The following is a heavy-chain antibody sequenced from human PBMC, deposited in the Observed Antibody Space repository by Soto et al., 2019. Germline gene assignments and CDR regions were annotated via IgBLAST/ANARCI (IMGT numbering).Heavy chain of an antibody. CDR1: GYTFTSYG. Sequence: QVQLVQSGAEVKKPGASVRVSCKASGYTFTSYGISWVRQAPGQGLEWMGWISAYNGNTNYAQKLQGRVTMTTDTSTSTAYMELRSLRSDDTAVYYCARVALLWFGEGHTPTYYFDYWGQGTLVTVSS. CDR3: ARVALLWFGEGHTPTYYFDY. V-gene: IGHV1-18*01. J-gene: IGHJ4*02. D-gene: IGHD3-10*01. CDR2: ISAYNGNT.